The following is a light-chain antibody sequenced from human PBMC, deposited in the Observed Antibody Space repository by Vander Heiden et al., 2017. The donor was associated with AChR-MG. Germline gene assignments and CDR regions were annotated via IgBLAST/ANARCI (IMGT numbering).Light chain of an antibody. V-gene: IGLV1-44*01. Sequence: QSVLTQPPSASGTPGQRVTISCSGSSSNIGRNTVNWYQQLPGTAPKLLIYRNNQRPSGVPDRFSGSKSGTSASLAISGLQSEDEAEYYCAAWDDRLNGPVFGGGTKLTVL. J-gene: IGLJ3*02. CDR2: RNN. CDR1: SSNIGRNT. CDR3: AAWDDRLNGPV.